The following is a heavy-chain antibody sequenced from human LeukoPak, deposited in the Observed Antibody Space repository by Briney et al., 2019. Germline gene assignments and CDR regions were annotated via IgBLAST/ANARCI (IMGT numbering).Heavy chain of an antibody. J-gene: IGHJ6*03. V-gene: IGHV1-69*01. D-gene: IGHD2-2*01. CDR3: ASAPVGVVPAAIYYYYYYYMDV. Sequence: GSSVKVSCKASGGTFSSYAISWVLQAPGQGLEWMGGIIPIFGTANYAQKFQGRVPITADESTSTAYMELSSLRSEDTAVYYCASAPVGVVPAAIYYYYYYYMDVWGKGTTATVSS. CDR1: GGTFSSYA. CDR2: IIPIFGTA.